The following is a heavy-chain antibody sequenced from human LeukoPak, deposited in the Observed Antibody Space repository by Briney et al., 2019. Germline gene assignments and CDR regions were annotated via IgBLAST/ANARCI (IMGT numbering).Heavy chain of an antibody. Sequence: GSLGTSLAAAGFPFSRYGMHWGRAASGKGLGWGAVIYYDGSRRLYADSVKGRFTISRDNSKNTLYLQMNSLRAEDTAVYYCARDSVRPYYMDVWGKGTTVTVSS. V-gene: IGHV3-30*03. CDR3: ARDSVRPYYMDV. J-gene: IGHJ6*03. CDR2: IYYDGSRR. D-gene: IGHD5/OR15-5a*01. CDR1: GFPFSRYG.